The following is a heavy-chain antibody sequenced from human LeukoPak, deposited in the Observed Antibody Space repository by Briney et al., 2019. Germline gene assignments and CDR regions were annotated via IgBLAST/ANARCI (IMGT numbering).Heavy chain of an antibody. CDR3: ARDGGWYQLLWWFDP. D-gene: IGHD2-2*01. Sequence: ASMKVSCKASGYTFTDYYMHWVRQAPGQGLEWMGWINPNSGGTNYAQKFQGRVTMTRDTSISTAYMELNRLRSDDTAIYYCARDGGWYQLLWWFDPWGQGTLVTVSS. CDR1: GYTFTDYY. CDR2: INPNSGGT. J-gene: IGHJ5*02. V-gene: IGHV1-2*02.